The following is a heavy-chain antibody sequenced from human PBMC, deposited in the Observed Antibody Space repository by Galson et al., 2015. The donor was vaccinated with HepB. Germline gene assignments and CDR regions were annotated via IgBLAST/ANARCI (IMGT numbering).Heavy chain of an antibody. V-gene: IGHV3-11*06. J-gene: IGHJ3*02. D-gene: IGHD4-17*01. CDR3: ARVGLTTVTTDAFDI. Sequence: SLRLSCAASGFIFSDYYMSWIRQAPGKGLEWVSYISSSSSYTNYADSVKGRFTISRDNAKNSLYLQMNSLRAEDTAVYYCARVGLTTVTTDAFDIWGQGTMVTVSS. CDR2: ISSSSSYT. CDR1: GFIFSDYY.